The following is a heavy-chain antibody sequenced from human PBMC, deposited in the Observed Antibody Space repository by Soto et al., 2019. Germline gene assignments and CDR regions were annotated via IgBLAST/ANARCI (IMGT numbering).Heavy chain of an antibody. CDR3: AKTTIGRFGEIFYY. CDR1: GGSISSGGYY. D-gene: IGHD3-10*01. J-gene: IGHJ4*02. CDR2: IYYSGST. V-gene: IGHV4-31*03. Sequence: QVQLQESGPGLVKPSQTLSLTCTVSGGSISSGGYYWSWIRQHPGKGLEWIGYIYYSGSTYYNPSLKSRVTISVDTSKNQFSLKLSSVTAADTRLSNLAKTTIGRFGEIFYYWGQGTLVTVSS.